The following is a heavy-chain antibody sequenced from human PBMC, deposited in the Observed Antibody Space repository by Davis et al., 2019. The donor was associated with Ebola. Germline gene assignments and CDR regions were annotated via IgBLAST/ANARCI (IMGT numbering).Heavy chain of an antibody. CDR2: INAGNGNT. CDR3: ARGFLEWLRIGADAFDI. J-gene: IGHJ3*02. CDR1: GYTFTSYA. V-gene: IGHV1-3*01. D-gene: IGHD3-3*01. Sequence: ASVKVSCKASGYTFTSYAMHWVRQAPGQRLEWMGWINAGNGNTKYSQKFQGRVTITRDTSASTAYMELSSLRSEDTAVYYCARGFLEWLRIGADAFDIWGQGTMVTVSS.